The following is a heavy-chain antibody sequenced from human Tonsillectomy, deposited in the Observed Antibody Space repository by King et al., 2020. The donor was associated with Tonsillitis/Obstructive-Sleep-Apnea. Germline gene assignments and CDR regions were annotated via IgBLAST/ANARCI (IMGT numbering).Heavy chain of an antibody. CDR3: ARHSRDSSWGDYFYYMDV. V-gene: IGHV4-39*01. CDR1: GGSVSSSDYY. Sequence: LQLQESGPGLVKPSETLSLTCPVSGGSVSSSDYYWGWIRQPPGKGLEWIGTIYYDGTTYYNPPLKSRVTISVAPSKNQFSLNLNSVTAADTAVYYCARHSRDSSWGDYFYYMDVWGKGTTVTVSS. J-gene: IGHJ6*03. CDR2: IYYDGTT. D-gene: IGHD6-6*01.